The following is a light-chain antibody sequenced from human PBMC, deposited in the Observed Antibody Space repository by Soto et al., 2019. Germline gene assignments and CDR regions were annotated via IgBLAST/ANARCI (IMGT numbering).Light chain of an antibody. J-gene: IGLJ2*01. Sequence: QSALTQPASVSGSPGQSITISCTGTSNDIGTYNYVSWYQHHPGKAPKLLIYEVSNRPSGVSNRFSGSKSGNTASLTISGLQAEDEAGYHCTSFTTSTPVVFGGGTKLTVL. V-gene: IGLV2-14*01. CDR1: SNDIGTYNY. CDR2: EVS. CDR3: TSFTTSTPVV.